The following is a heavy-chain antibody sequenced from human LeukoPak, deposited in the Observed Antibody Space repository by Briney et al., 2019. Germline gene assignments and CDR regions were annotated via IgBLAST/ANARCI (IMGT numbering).Heavy chain of an antibody. D-gene: IGHD5-12*01. Sequence: ASVKVTCKASGGTFSSYAISWVRQAPGQGLEWMGGIIPIFGTANYAQKFQGRVTITTDESTSSAYMELSSLRSEDTAVYYCARVGGGYSGYAQGYYYYYMDVWGKGTTVTVSS. CDR2: IIPIFGTA. CDR1: GGTFSSYA. J-gene: IGHJ6*03. CDR3: ARVGGGYSGYAQGYYYYYMDV. V-gene: IGHV1-69*05.